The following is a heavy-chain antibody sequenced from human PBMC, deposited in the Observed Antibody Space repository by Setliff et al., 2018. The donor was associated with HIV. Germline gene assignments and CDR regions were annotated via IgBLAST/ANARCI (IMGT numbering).Heavy chain of an antibody. CDR2: IHYSGST. CDR3: AREYYGPSGGWYFDL. CDR1: GGSIRSH. Sequence: SETLSLTCSVSGGSIRSHWSWIRQPPGKGLEWVGYIHYSGSTNYNPSLKSRVTISVDTSKNQFSLKLSSVTAADTAVYYCAREYYGPSGGWYFDLWGRGTLVTVSS. D-gene: IGHD4-17*01. V-gene: IGHV4-59*11. J-gene: IGHJ2*01.